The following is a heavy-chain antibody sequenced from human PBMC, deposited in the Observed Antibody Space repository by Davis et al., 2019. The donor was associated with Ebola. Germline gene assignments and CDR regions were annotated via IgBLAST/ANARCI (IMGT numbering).Heavy chain of an antibody. CDR1: GGSISSHY. D-gene: IGHD1-26*01. Sequence: PSETLSLTCTVSGGSISSHYWSWIRQPPGKGLEWIGYIYYSGSTNYNPSLKSRVTISVDTSKNQFSLKLSSVTAADTAVYYCARGGAYSGSYYFDSWGQGTLVTVSS. V-gene: IGHV4-59*11. CDR2: IYYSGST. CDR3: ARGGAYSGSYYFDS. J-gene: IGHJ4*02.